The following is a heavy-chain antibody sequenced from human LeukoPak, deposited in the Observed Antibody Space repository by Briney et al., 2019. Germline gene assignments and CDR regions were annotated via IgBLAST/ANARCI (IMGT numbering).Heavy chain of an antibody. J-gene: IGHJ4*02. CDR3: ARSPIDHKTYASASFSFHS. CDR2: INPNTGGT. Sequence: EASVKVSCKASGYTFTGYYIHWVRQAPGQGLEWMGWINPNTGGTTYAQKFQGRVTVTRDTSITTAYMWMSRLRSDDTAVFYCARSPIDHKTYASASFSFHSWGQGTLVTVSS. CDR1: GYTFTGYY. V-gene: IGHV1-2*02. D-gene: IGHD2-2*01.